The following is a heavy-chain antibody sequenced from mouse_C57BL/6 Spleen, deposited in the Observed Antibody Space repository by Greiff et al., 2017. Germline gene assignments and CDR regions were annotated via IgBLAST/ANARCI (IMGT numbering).Heavy chain of an antibody. CDR3: ILHYDGSSFDY. J-gene: IGHJ2*01. V-gene: IGHV14-1*01. D-gene: IGHD1-1*01. Sequence: VQLQQSGAELVRPGASVKLSCTASGFNIKDYYMHWVKQRPEQGLEWIGRIDPEDGDTEYAPKFQGKATMTADTSSNTAYLQLSSLTSEDTAGYYCILHYDGSSFDYWGQGTTLTVSS. CDR2: IDPEDGDT. CDR1: GFNIKDYY.